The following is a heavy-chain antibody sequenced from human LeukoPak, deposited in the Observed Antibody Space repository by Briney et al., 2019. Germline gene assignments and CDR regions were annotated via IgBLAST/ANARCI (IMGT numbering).Heavy chain of an antibody. D-gene: IGHD3-10*01. J-gene: IGHJ6*02. CDR3: GRLLITALRGPNRMDV. CDR1: GGSISISSYY. V-gene: IGHV4-39*01. CDR2: IYYSGTT. Sequence: KTSETLSLTCTVSGGSISISSYYWGWIRQPPGKGLEWIGSIYYSGTTYYNPSLKSRVTMSVDTSKNQFSLKLSSVTAADTAVYYCGRLLITALRGPNRMDVWGQGTTVTVSS.